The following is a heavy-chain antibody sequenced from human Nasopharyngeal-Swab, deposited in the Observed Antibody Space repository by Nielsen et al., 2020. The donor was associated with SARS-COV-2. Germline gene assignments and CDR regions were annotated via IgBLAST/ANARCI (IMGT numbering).Heavy chain of an antibody. CDR3: ARGDSF. V-gene: IGHV3-53*01. CDR2: IYSGGAT. CDR1: GFSVSSHY. Sequence: GESLKISCVVPGFSVSSHYLSWVRQAPGKRLEWVSVIYSGGATYYADSVKGRFTISRDNSKNTLYLQMNSLRGEDTAVYYCARGDSFWGQGTTVTVSS. J-gene: IGHJ6*02. D-gene: IGHD2-21*01.